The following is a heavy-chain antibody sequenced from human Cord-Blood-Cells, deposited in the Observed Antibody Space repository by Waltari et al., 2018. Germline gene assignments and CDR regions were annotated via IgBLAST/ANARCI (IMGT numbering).Heavy chain of an antibody. CDR2: INSDGSST. Sequence: FTFSSYWMHWVRQAPGKGLVWVSRINSDGSSTSYADSVKGRFTISRDNAKNTLYLQMNSLRAEDTAVYYCARGRVYSSSWFDPWGQGTLVTVSS. CDR1: FTFSSYW. V-gene: IGHV3-74*01. D-gene: IGHD6-6*01. CDR3: ARGRVYSSSWFDP. J-gene: IGHJ5*02.